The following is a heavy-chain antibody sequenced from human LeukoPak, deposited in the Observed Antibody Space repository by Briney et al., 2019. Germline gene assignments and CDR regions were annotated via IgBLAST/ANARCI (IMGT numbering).Heavy chain of an antibody. V-gene: IGHV3-74*01. CDR1: GFTFSKYW. D-gene: IGHD4-17*01. CDR3: ATYFDYAQRGYFDY. Sequence: GGSLRLSCAASGFTFSKYWMLWVRQAPGKGLESVSRINTDGTVTTYADSVKGRFTVSRDNADNTMFLQMNSVRDEDTAVYYCATYFDYAQRGYFDYWGQGTLVTVSS. CDR2: INTDGTVT. J-gene: IGHJ4*02.